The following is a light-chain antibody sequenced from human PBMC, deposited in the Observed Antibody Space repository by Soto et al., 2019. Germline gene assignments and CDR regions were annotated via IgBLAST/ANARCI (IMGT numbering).Light chain of an antibody. Sequence: EIVLTQSPGTLSLSPGERATLSCRASQAVNTRLAWYQHKPGQAPRLLIYLTSNRATGIPARFSGSGSGTDFTLTISSLEPEDSAVYYCHQRQSWPRTFGQGTKV. CDR2: LTS. V-gene: IGKV3-11*01. CDR3: HQRQSWPRT. J-gene: IGKJ1*01. CDR1: QAVNTR.